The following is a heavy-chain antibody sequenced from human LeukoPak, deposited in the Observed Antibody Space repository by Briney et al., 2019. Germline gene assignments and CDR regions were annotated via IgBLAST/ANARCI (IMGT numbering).Heavy chain of an antibody. V-gene: IGHV1-2*02. J-gene: IGHJ5*02. CDR1: GYTFTDYY. CDR3: ARDLDSSSLNWFDP. D-gene: IGHD6-13*01. Sequence: ASVKVSCKASGYTFTDYYMNWVRQAPGQGLEWMGWINPNSGGTNYAQKFQGRVTMTRDTSISTAYMELSRLRSDDTAVYYCARDLDSSSLNWFDPWGQGTLVTVSS. CDR2: INPNSGGT.